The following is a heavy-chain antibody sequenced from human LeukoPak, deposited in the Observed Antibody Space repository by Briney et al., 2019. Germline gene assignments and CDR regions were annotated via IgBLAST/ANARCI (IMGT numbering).Heavy chain of an antibody. J-gene: IGHJ4*02. D-gene: IGHD1-7*01. CDR3: ARDWGNWNYDY. CDR1: GLTVFTNY. V-gene: IGHV3-66*01. CDR2: ISSGGST. Sequence: PGGSLRLSCTASGLTVFTNYVSWVRQAPGKGLEWVSLISSGGSTYYADSVRDRFTISRDNSKNTLYLQMNNLRAEDTAVYYCARDWGNWNYDYWGQGSLITVSS.